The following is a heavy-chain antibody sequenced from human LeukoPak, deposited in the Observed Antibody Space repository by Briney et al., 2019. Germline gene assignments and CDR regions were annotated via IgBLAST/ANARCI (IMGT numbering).Heavy chain of an antibody. CDR3: AGEYCSGGTCRQGFDY. D-gene: IGHD2-15*01. Sequence: ASVKLSCKASGYTFTDYYMHWVRQAPGQRLEWLGWINPDSGDSNYIQNFQGRVTLTRDTSISSAYMELSSLRSDDSAVYYCAGEYCSGGTCRQGFDYWGQGTLVTVSS. V-gene: IGHV1-2*02. CDR2: INPDSGDS. CDR1: GYTFTDYY. J-gene: IGHJ4*02.